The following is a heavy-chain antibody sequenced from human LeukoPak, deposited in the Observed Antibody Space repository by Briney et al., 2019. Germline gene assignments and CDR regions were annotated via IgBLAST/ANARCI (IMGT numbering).Heavy chain of an antibody. V-gene: IGHV3-23*01. D-gene: IGHD5-18*01. Sequence: PGGSLRLSCEASGFVFSSFAMSWVRQAPGKGPEWVAAITGGGVTTYYADSVQGRFTISRDNSKNMLYLQMNSLGVDDSAVYYCAKDRAWIQLWYFGKWGQGTLVTVSS. CDR3: AKDRAWIQLWYFGK. CDR2: ITGGGVTT. CDR1: GFVFSSFA. J-gene: IGHJ4*02.